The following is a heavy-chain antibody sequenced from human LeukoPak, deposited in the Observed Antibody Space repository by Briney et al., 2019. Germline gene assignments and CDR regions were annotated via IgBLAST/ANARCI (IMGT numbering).Heavy chain of an antibody. CDR2: ISSSGSTI. D-gene: IGHD3-22*01. J-gene: IGHJ3*02. V-gene: IGHV3-48*04. CDR1: GFTFSSYS. Sequence: GGSLRLSCAASGFTFSSYSMNWVRQAPGKGLEWVSYISSSGSTIYYADSVKGRFTISRDNAKNSLYLQMNSLRAEDTAVYYCARDLVDSSGYYYGTDAFDIWGQGTMVTVSS. CDR3: ARDLVDSSGYYYGTDAFDI.